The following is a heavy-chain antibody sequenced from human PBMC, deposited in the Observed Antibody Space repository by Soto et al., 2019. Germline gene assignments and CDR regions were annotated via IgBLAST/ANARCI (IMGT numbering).Heavy chain of an antibody. Sequence: SPTLSLTCVISEDSVSSNSAGWNWIRQSPSRGLEWLGRTYYKSKWNNDYALSVKSRITINPDTSKNQFSLHLYSVTPEDTAVYYCTGITWFRGMDVWGQGTLVTVSS. CDR2: TYYKSKWNN. CDR1: EDSVSSNSAG. V-gene: IGHV6-1*01. CDR3: TGITWFRGMDV. D-gene: IGHD3-10*01. J-gene: IGHJ6*02.